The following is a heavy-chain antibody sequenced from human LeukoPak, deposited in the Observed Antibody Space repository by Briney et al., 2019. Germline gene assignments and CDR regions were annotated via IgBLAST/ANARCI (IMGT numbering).Heavy chain of an antibody. CDR3: AKYYDRTGFDY. CDR2: IYYSGST. D-gene: IGHD3-16*01. Sequence: PSETLSLTCSVSGGSIRSPNYYWGWIRQPPGKGLEWIGYIYYSGSTNYNPSLKSRVTISIHTSRNQFSLMLSSVTAADTAMYYCAKYYDRTGFDYWGQGTLVTVSS. CDR1: GGSIRSPNYY. J-gene: IGHJ4*02. V-gene: IGHV4-61*05.